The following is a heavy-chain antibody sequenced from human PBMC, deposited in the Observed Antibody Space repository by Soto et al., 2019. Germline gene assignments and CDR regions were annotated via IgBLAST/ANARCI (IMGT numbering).Heavy chain of an antibody. CDR3: AKRATGTYFDY. V-gene: IGHV3-23*01. J-gene: IGHJ4*02. CDR2: ISGSGGST. Sequence: EVQLLESGGGLVQPGGSLRLSCAASGFTFNNYAMSWVRQAPGKGPEWVSVISGSGGSTYYADSVKGRFTISRDNSMNTLYLQMNSLRGEDTAVYYCAKRATGTYFDYWGQGTLVTVSS. D-gene: IGHD1-1*01. CDR1: GFTFNNYA.